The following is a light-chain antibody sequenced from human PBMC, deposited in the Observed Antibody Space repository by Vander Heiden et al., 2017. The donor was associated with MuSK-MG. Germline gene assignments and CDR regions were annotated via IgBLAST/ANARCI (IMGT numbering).Light chain of an antibody. V-gene: IGKV4-1*01. J-gene: IGKJ2*01. CDR1: QSVLYSSNNKNN. CDR2: WAS. CDR3: QQDDSTPRT. Sequence: DIVMTQSPDSLAGSLGERATINCKSSQSVLYSSNNKNNLAWYQQKPGQPPKLLIYWASTRGSGVPDRFSGSGSGTDFTLTISSLQAEDVAVYYCQQDDSTPRTFGQGTKLEIK.